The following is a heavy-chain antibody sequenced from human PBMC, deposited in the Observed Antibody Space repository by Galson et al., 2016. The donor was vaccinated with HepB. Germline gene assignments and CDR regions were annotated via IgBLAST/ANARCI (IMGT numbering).Heavy chain of an antibody. J-gene: IGHJ4*02. CDR2: MYSDGYT. V-gene: IGHV3-66*02. Sequence: LRLSCAASGFTVGNNYMSWVRQAPGKGLEWVSVMYSDGYTSYADSVRGRFTISRDASKNTVYLHMTDLRTEDTAVYFCARDPGPLTFFRGVWGQGAKVIVSS. CDR3: ARDPGPLTFFRGV. D-gene: IGHD3-16*01. CDR1: GFTVGNNY.